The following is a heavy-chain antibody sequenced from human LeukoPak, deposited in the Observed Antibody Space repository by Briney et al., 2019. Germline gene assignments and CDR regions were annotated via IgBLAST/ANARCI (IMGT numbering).Heavy chain of an antibody. CDR2: INHSGST. D-gene: IGHD3-10*01. Sequence: KPSETLSLTCAVYGGSFSGYYWSWIRQPPGKGLEWIGEINHSGSTNYNPSLKSRVTISVDTSKNQFSLKLSSVTAADTAVYYCARHARDGSGSYYYVDYWGQGTLVTVSS. CDR1: GGSFSGYY. V-gene: IGHV4-34*01. J-gene: IGHJ4*02. CDR3: ARHARDGSGSYYYVDY.